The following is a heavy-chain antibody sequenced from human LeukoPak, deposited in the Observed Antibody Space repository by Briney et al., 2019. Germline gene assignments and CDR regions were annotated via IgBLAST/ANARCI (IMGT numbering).Heavy chain of an antibody. CDR3: ARGELAAAGTRPYYFDY. CDR1: GYTFTGYY. CDR2: INPNSGGT. J-gene: IGHJ4*02. V-gene: IGHV1-2*02. D-gene: IGHD6-13*01. Sequence: ASVKVSCKASGYTFTGYYMHWVRQAPGQGLEWMGWINPNSGGTNYAQKFQGRVTMTRDTSISTAYMELSSLRSEDTAVYYCARGELAAAGTRPYYFDYWGQGTLVTVSS.